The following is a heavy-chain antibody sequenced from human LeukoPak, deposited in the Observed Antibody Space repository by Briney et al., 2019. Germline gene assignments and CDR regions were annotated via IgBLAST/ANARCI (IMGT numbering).Heavy chain of an antibody. CDR2: VNPHSGGT. CDR1: GYTFTGYY. Sequence: VASVKVSCKASGYTFTGYYMHWVRQAPGQGLEFMGWVNPHSGGTSYAAKFRGRVTLTRDTSTTTSYMDLSSLTSDDTAVYYCARDRSSLYNGNYAFWGQGTLVTVSS. J-gene: IGHJ4*02. D-gene: IGHD5-12*01. CDR3: ARDRSSLYNGNYAF. V-gene: IGHV1-2*02.